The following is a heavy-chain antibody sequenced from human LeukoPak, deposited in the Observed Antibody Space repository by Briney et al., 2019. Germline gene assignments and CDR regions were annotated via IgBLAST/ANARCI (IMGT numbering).Heavy chain of an antibody. CDR2: ISAYDGDT. CDR1: GHTSTRYG. J-gene: IGHJ4*02. Sequence: ASVKVSCKASGHTSTRYGISWVRQAPGQGLQWMGWISAYDGDTDYPQKLQGRVTMTTDTSTSTAYMELRSLRSDDTAVYYCARTPTRRALDYWGQGTLVTVSS. CDR3: ARTPTRRALDY. V-gene: IGHV1-18*01.